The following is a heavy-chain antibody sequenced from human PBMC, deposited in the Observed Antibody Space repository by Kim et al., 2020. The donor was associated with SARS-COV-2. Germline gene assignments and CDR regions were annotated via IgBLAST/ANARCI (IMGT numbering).Heavy chain of an antibody. D-gene: IGHD6-13*01. V-gene: IGHV3-9*01. J-gene: IGHJ4*02. CDR3: AKDIYSSSCCRAALDY. CDR1: GFTFDDYA. Sequence: GGSLRLSCAASGFTFDDYAMHWVRQAPGKGLEWVSGISWNSGSIGYADSVKGRFTISRDNAKNSLYLQMNSLRAEDTALYYCAKDIYSSSCCRAALDYWGQGTLVTVSS. CDR2: ISWNSGSI.